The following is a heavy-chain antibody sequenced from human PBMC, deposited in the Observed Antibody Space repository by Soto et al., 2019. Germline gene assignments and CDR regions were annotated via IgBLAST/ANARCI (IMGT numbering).Heavy chain of an antibody. CDR2: INHSGST. CDR3: SLIAGSGDDAFDI. D-gene: IGHD3-3*01. CDR1: GGSFSGYY. Sequence: SETLSLTCAVYGGSFSGYYWSWIRQPPGKGLEWIGEINHSGSTNYNPSLKSRVTISVDTSKNQFSLKLSSVTAADTAVYYCSLIAGSGDDAFDIWGQGTMVTVSS. V-gene: IGHV4-34*01. J-gene: IGHJ3*02.